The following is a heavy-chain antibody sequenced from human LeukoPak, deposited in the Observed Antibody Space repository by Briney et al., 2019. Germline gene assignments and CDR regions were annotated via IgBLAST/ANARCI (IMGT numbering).Heavy chain of an antibody. J-gene: IGHJ4*02. CDR1: GVSISTYY. D-gene: IGHD6-13*01. V-gene: IGHV4-59*08. CDR3: AKHGCSWTFDY. CDR2: LYDSGST. Sequence: SETLSLTCTVSGVSISTYYWSWIRQPPGKGVEWIGYLYDSGSTNYNPSLKSRVTISVDTSKNQFSPKLSSVTAADTAMYYCAKHGCSWTFDYWGQGTLVTVSS.